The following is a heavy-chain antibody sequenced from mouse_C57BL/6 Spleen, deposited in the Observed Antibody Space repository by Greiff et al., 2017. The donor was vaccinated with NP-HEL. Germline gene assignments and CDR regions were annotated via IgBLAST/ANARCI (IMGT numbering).Heavy chain of an antibody. CDR1: GYAFSSSW. CDR3: ARCEYDWNFDD. D-gene: IGHD2-4*01. J-gene: IGHJ2*01. V-gene: IGHV1-82*01. Sequence: QVQLQQSGPELVKPGASVKISCKASGYAFSSSWMNWVKQRPGKGLEWIGRIYPGDGDTNYNGKFKGKATLTADKSPSTAYRQLSSLTSGDSAVYFCARCEYDWNFDDWGQGTTLTVSS. CDR2: IYPGDGDT.